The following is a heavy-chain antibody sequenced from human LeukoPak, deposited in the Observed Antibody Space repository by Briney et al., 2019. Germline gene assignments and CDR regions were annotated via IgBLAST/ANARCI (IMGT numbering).Heavy chain of an antibody. CDR2: INHSGST. V-gene: IGHV4-34*01. Sequence: SETLSLTCAVYGGSFSGYYWSWIRQPPGKGLEWIGEINHSGSTNYNPSLKSRVTISVDTSKNQFSLQLSSVTGADTAVYYCARRRWLHYYFDYWGQGTLVTVSS. D-gene: IGHD5-24*01. CDR3: ARRRWLHYYFDY. J-gene: IGHJ4*02. CDR1: GGSFSGYY.